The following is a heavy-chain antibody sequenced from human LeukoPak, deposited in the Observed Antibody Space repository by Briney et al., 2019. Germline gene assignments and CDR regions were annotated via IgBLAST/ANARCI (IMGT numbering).Heavy chain of an antibody. V-gene: IGHV4-59*08. CDR1: GDSMNGHY. CDR2: IYYTGST. D-gene: IGHD5-12*01. Sequence: SETLSLTCTVSGDSMNGHYWNWIRQPPGKGLEWIGSIYYTGSTNYNPSLKSRVTMSIDTSKNQFSLKLNSVTAADTAVYYCARHLRYSAYNYYLDPWGQGALVTVSS. CDR3: ARHLRYSAYNYYLDP. J-gene: IGHJ5*02.